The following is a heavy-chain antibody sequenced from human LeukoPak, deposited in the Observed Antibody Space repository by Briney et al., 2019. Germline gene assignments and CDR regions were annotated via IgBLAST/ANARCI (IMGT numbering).Heavy chain of an antibody. CDR1: GFTVSSNY. D-gene: IGHD2-21*02. CDR2: ISWNSGSI. CDR3: AKAAGPYDCLDY. J-gene: IGHJ4*02. V-gene: IGHV3-9*01. Sequence: PGGSLRLSCAASGFTVSSNYMSWVRQAPGKGLEWVSGISWNSGSIGYADSVKGRFTISRDNAKNSLYLQMNSLRAEDTALYYCAKAAGPYDCLDYWGQGTLVTVSS.